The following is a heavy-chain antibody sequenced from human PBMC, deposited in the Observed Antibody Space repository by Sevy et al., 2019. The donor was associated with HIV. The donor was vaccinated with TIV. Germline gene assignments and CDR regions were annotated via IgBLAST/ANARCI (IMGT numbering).Heavy chain of an antibody. V-gene: IGHV3-30-3*01. CDR1: GFTFSSYA. D-gene: IGHD3-10*01. CDR3: ARDLRADILLLWFGEIDY. CDR2: ISYDGSNK. Sequence: RLSCAASGFTFSSYAMHWVRQAPGKGLEWVAVISYDGSNKYYADSVKGRFTISRDNSKNTLYLQMNSLRAEDTAVYYCARDLRADILLLWFGEIDYWGQGTLVTVSS. J-gene: IGHJ4*02.